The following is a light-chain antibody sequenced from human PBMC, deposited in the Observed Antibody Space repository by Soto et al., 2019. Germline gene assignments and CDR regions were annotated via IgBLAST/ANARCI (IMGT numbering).Light chain of an antibody. CDR1: QGISGY. V-gene: IGKV1-9*01. Sequence: DVQLTQSPSFMSASVGDRVTITCRACQGISGYLAWYQQKPGKATKLLIYAASALESGVPSRFSGSGSGTEFTLPISSLQPEDFATYSCQQLNSYPITFGQATRLEIK. J-gene: IGKJ5*01. CDR3: QQLNSYPIT. CDR2: AAS.